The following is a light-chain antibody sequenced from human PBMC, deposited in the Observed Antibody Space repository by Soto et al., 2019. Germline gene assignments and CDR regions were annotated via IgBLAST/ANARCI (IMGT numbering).Light chain of an antibody. CDR2: AAS. CDR3: QQSYSTPV. J-gene: IGKJ2*01. CDR1: QSISSY. Sequence: DIQMTQSPSSLSASVGDRVTITCRASQSISSYLNWYQQKPGKAPKLLIYAASSLQSGVPSRFSCSGSGTDFTLTISSLQPEDFATYYCQQSYSTPVFGQGNKLEIK. V-gene: IGKV1-39*01.